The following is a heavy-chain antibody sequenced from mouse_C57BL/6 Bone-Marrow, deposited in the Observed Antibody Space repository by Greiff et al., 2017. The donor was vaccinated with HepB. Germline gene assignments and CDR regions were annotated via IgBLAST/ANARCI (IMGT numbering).Heavy chain of an antibody. CDR2: INPSSGYT. CDR3: ARLDDGYYEHSAY. CDR1: GYTFTSYT. V-gene: IGHV1-4*01. J-gene: IGHJ3*01. Sequence: QVQLQQSGAELARPGASVKMSCKASGYTFTSYTMHWVKQRPGQGLEWIGYINPSSGYTKYNQKFKDKATLTADKSSSTAYMQLSSLTSEDSAVYYCARLDDGYYEHSAYWGQGTLVTVSA. D-gene: IGHD2-3*01.